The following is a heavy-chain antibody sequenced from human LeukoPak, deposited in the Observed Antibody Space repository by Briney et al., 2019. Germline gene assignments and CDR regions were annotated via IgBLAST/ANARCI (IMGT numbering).Heavy chain of an antibody. CDR2: IYYTGST. V-gene: IGHV4-39*01. Sequence: TPSETLSLTCTVSGGSISSSDYYWGWIRQPPGKGLEWIGNIYYTGSTYYNPSLKSRVTISVDTSKNQFSLKVSSLTATDTALYYCARQPMVVGYYYYYMDVWGKGTTVTVSS. J-gene: IGHJ6*03. D-gene: IGHD4/OR15-4a*01. CDR1: GGSISSSDYY. CDR3: ARQPMVVGYYYYYMDV.